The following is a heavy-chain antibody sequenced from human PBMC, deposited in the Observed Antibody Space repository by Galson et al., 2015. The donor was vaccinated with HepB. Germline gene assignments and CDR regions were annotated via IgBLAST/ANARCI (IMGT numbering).Heavy chain of an antibody. D-gene: IGHD3-22*01. J-gene: IGHJ4*02. CDR2: IYYSGST. CDR3: ARLNGYDFSGNPEYYFDC. V-gene: IGHV4-31*03. Sequence: LSLTCTVSGGSISSAGYYWSWIRQHPGRGLEWIGYIYYSGSTYFNPSLKSRLSISVDTSKNQLSLKLSSVTAADTAVYYCARLNGYDFSGNPEYYFDCWGQGTLVTVSS. CDR1: GGSISSAGYY.